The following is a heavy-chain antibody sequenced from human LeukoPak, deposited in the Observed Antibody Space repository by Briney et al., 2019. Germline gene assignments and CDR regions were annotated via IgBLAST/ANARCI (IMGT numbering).Heavy chain of an antibody. CDR1: GFTFSRYT. CDR2: ISSSSSYI. V-gene: IGHV3-21*06. J-gene: IGHJ4*02. CDR3: ATLRWGSGRYAGDY. D-gene: IGHD6-19*01. Sequence: GGSLRLSCAASGFTFSRYTMIWVRQAPGKGLEWVSSISSSSSYIYYADSVKGRFIISRDNAKDSLYLQMNSLRVEDTALYYCATLRWGSGRYAGDYWGQGIQVAVSS.